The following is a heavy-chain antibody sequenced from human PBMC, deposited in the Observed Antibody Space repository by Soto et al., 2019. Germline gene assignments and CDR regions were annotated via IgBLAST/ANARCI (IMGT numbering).Heavy chain of an antibody. D-gene: IGHD4-4*01. Sequence: QVQLVQPGAEVKKPGASVKVSCKASGYTFTAYWIHWARQAPGQGLEWLGWMNPSTGNTNYAQKFRGRVTFTRDSSIRTAYMEVPRPRSRDTALYYGALDSNSCFGFDVWGQGTMVTVSS. CDR3: ALDSNSCFGFDV. J-gene: IGHJ3*01. V-gene: IGHV1-2*02. CDR1: GYTFTAYW. CDR2: MNPSTGNT.